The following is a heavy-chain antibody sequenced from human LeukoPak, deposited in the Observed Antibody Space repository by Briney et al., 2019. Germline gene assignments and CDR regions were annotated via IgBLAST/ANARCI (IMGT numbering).Heavy chain of an antibody. Sequence: GASVKVSCKASGGTFSSYAISWVRQAPGQRLEWMGGIIPIFGTANYAQKFQGRVTITTDESTSTAYMELSSLRAEDTAVYYCARSGYDHPWGQGTLVTVSS. J-gene: IGHJ5*02. CDR1: GGTFSSYA. CDR2: IIPIFGTA. V-gene: IGHV1-69*05. D-gene: IGHD5-12*01. CDR3: ARSGYDHP.